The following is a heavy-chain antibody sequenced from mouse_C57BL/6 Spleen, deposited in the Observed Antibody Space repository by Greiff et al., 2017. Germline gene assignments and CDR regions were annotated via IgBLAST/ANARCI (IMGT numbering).Heavy chain of an antibody. CDR3: ARSDYYDRYAMDY. CDR1: GYTFTSYW. D-gene: IGHD2-4*01. V-gene: IGHV1-55*01. J-gene: IGHJ4*01. Sequence: QVQLQQPGAELVKPGASVKMSCKASGYTFTSYWITWVKQRPGQGLEWIGDIYPGSGSTNYNEKFKSKATLTVDTSSSTAYMQLSSLTSEDSAVYFCARSDYYDRYAMDYWGQGTSVTVSS. CDR2: IYPGSGST.